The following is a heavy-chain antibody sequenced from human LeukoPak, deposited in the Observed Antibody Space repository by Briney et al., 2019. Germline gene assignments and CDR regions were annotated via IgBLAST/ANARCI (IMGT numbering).Heavy chain of an antibody. CDR2: INHSGGS. D-gene: IGHD3-16*01. Sequence: SETLSLTCAVYGGSLSGYYWTWMRQPQGKGLEWIGEINHSGGSYYNPSLKSRVTMLVDTSKNQFSLKLSSVTAADTAVYYCARHSRSHGGAGDCWGQGTLVTVSS. J-gene: IGHJ4*02. CDR3: ARHSRSHGGAGDC. CDR1: GGSLSGYY. V-gene: IGHV4-34*01.